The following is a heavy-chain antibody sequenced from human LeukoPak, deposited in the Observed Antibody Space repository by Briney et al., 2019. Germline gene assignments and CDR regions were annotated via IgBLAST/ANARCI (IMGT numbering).Heavy chain of an antibody. Sequence: PGGSLRLSCAASGFTFSTYAMSWVRQAPGKGLEWVSAISGSDGSTYYAGSVKGRFTLSRDNSKHTLYLQMNSLRPEDTAVYYCASSKVVATISFDYWGQGTLVTVSS. J-gene: IGHJ4*02. CDR1: GFTFSTYA. CDR3: ASSKVVATISFDY. CDR2: ISGSDGST. V-gene: IGHV3-23*01. D-gene: IGHD5-12*01.